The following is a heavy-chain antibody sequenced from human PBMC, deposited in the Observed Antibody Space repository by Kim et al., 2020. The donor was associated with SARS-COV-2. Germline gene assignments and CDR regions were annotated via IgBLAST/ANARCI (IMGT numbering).Heavy chain of an antibody. CDR2: DGGTR. V-gene: IGHV3-33*01. CDR1: GFSFKNYG. J-gene: IGHJ2*01. CDR3: VSDKDWCFDL. Sequence: GGSLRLSCSPSGFSFKNYGMHWVRQAPAKGLEWVAHDGGTRDYGDSVRGRFTISRDNSKNTLYLQMNSLRAEDTGIYYCVSDKDWCFDLWGRGTVVTVSS.